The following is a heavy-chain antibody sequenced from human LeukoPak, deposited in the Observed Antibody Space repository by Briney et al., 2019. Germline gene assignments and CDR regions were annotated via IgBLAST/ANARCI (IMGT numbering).Heavy chain of an antibody. CDR2: INWNGGST. V-gene: IGHV3-20*04. Sequence: GGSLRLSCAASGFIFDDYGMSWVRQAPGKGLEWVSGINWNGGSTGYADSVEGRFTISRDNAKNSLYLQMNSLRAKDTAVYYCAKAHPTGYYYFDYWGQGTLVTVSS. CDR1: GFIFDDYG. J-gene: IGHJ4*02. D-gene: IGHD2-15*01. CDR3: AKAHPTGYYYFDY.